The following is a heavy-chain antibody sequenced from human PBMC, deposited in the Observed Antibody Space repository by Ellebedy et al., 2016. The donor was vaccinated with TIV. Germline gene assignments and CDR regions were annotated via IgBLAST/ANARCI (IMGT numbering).Heavy chain of an antibody. Sequence: AASVKVSCKASGGSFWNYGITWVRQAPGQGLEWMGGIIPIFGTANYAQKFQGRVTITADRSASTAYMEVSSLRYEDTAVYYCARDTGGAAAGTDYWGQGSLVTVSS. CDR2: IIPIFGTA. J-gene: IGHJ4*02. CDR1: GGSFWNYG. D-gene: IGHD6-13*01. V-gene: IGHV1-69*13. CDR3: ARDTGGAAAGTDY.